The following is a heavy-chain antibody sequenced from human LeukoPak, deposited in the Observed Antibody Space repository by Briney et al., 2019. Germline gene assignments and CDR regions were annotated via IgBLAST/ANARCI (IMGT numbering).Heavy chain of an antibody. Sequence: ASVKVSCKASGYTFTSYDINWVRPATGQGLEWMGWMNPNSGNTGYAQKFQGRVTMTRNTSISTAYMELSSLRSEDTAVYYCARVSNLWDSSGYYYLLDYWGQGTLVTVSS. CDR1: GYTFTSYD. CDR2: MNPNSGNT. D-gene: IGHD3-22*01. CDR3: ARVSNLWDSSGYYYLLDY. V-gene: IGHV1-8*01. J-gene: IGHJ4*02.